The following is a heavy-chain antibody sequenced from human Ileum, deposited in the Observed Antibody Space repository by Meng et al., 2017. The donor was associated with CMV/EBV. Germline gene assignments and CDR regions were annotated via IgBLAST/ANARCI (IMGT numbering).Heavy chain of an antibody. D-gene: IGHD4-17*01. CDR1: GGSISTSY. CDR3: AREENTVNQFEY. Sequence: GHLEDAGPGLVTPSETLSLTCAVSGGSISTSYWTWVRQPAGKGLEWIGRINAGGSTNDNPSLKSRVTMSVDTSKNQFSLKVTSVTAADTAVYYCAREENTVNQFEYWGQGTLVTVSS. J-gene: IGHJ4*02. V-gene: IGHV4-4*07. CDR2: INAGGST.